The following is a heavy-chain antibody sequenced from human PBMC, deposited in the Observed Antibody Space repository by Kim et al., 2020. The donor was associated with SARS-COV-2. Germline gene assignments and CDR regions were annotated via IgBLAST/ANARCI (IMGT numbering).Heavy chain of an antibody. CDR1: GGSISSGGYY. V-gene: IGHV4-31*03. J-gene: IGHJ5*02. CDR3: ARDNPARQLVKWGWFDP. Sequence: SETLSLTCTVSGGSISSGGYYWSWIRQHPGKGLEWIGYIYYSGSTYYNPSLKSRVTISVDTSKNQFSLKLSSVTAADTAVYYCARDNPARQLVKWGWFDPWGQGTLVTVSS. CDR2: IYYSGST. D-gene: IGHD6-13*01.